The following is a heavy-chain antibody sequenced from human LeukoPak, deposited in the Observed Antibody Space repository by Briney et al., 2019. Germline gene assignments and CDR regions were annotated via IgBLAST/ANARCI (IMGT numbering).Heavy chain of an antibody. V-gene: IGHV3-66*02. Sequence: GGSLRLSCAASGFTVSSNYMSWVRQAPGKGLEWVSVVYSGGSTYYADSVKGRFTISRDNSKNTLYLQMNSLRAEDTAVYYCAREPWNYYDSSGYYEDAFDIWGQGTMVTVSS. CDR2: VYSGGST. D-gene: IGHD3-22*01. CDR1: GFTVSSNY. J-gene: IGHJ3*02. CDR3: AREPWNYYDSSGYYEDAFDI.